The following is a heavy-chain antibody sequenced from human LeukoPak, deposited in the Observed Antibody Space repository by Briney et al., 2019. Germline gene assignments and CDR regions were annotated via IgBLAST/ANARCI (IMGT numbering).Heavy chain of an antibody. J-gene: IGHJ2*01. CDR3: ARESCSSTSRYEFEWYFDL. D-gene: IGHD2-2*01. V-gene: IGHV1-69*13. CDR2: IIPIFGTA. Sequence: GASVKVSCKASGGTFSSYAISWVRQAPGQGLEWMGGIIPIFGTANYAQKFQGRVTITADESTSTAYMELSSLRSEDTAVYYCARESCSSTSRYEFEWYFDLWGRGTLVTVSS. CDR1: GGTFSSYA.